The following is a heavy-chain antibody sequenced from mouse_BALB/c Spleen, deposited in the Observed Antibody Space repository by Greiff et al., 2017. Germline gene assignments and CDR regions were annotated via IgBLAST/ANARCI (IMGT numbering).Heavy chain of an antibody. V-gene: IGHV3-2*02. CDR1: GYSITSDYA. Sequence: EVQLVESGPGLVKPSQSLSLTCTVTGYSITSDYAWNWIRQFPGNTLEWMGYISYSGSTSYNPSLKSRISITRDTSKNQFFLQLNSVTTEDTATYYCARYNYGSSYEAYWGQGTLGTVSA. CDR3: ARYNYGSSYEAY. J-gene: IGHJ3*01. CDR2: ISYSGST. D-gene: IGHD1-1*01.